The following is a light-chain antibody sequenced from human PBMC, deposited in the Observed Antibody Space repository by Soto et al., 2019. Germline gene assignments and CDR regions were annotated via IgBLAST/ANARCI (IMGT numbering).Light chain of an antibody. CDR1: SSDVGDYNY. CDR3: SSYTTTSTFYV. Sequence: QSVLTQPASVSGSPGQSITISCTGTSSDVGDYNYVSWYQQHPGKAPKLMIFEVSNRPSGVSNRFSCSKSGNTASLTISGLQAEDEADYYCSSYTTTSTFYVFGTGTKVTVL. CDR2: EVS. J-gene: IGLJ1*01. V-gene: IGLV2-14*01.